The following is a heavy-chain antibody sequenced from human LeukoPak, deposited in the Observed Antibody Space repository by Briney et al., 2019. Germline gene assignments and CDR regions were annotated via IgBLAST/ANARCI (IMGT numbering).Heavy chain of an antibody. CDR2: ISYDGSNK. V-gene: IGHV3-30*04. J-gene: IGHJ4*02. CDR3: ASGHYDSSGYYPRGDY. D-gene: IGHD3-22*01. Sequence: PGGSLRLSCAASGFTFSSYAMHWVRQAPGKGLEWVAVISYDGSNKYYADSVKGRFTISRDNSKNTLYLQMNSLRAEDTAVYYCASGHYDSSGYYPRGDYWGQGTLVTVSS. CDR1: GFTFSSYA.